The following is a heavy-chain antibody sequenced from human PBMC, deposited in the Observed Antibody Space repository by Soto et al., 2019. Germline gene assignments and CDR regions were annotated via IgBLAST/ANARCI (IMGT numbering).Heavy chain of an antibody. CDR1: GDSISSGDYY. CDR3: ARGLVRGVHYYYYGLDV. J-gene: IGHJ6*02. V-gene: IGHV4-61*08. CDR2: IYFSGST. Sequence: SETLSLTCTVSGDSISSGDYYWSWIRQPPGKGLEWIGYIYFSGSTNYNPSLKSRVTISVDTSKNQFSLKLSSVTAADTAVYYCARGLVRGVHYYYYGLDVWGQGTTVTVSS. D-gene: IGHD3-10*01.